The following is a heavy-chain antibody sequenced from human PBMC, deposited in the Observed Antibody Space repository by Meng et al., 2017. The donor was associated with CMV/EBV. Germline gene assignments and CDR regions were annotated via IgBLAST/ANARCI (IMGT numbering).Heavy chain of an antibody. D-gene: IGHD2-2*01. V-gene: IGHV1-2*02. J-gene: IGHJ6*02. CDR1: GYIFTGYY. CDR3: AREVVPAAILSFSYYGMAV. Sequence: ASVKVSCKASGYIFTGYYMHWVRQAPGQGLEWMGWINPNSGGTNYAQKFQGRVTMTRDTSISTAYMELGRLRSDDTAVYYCAREVVPAAILSFSYYGMAVWGQGTTVTVSS. CDR2: INPNSGGT.